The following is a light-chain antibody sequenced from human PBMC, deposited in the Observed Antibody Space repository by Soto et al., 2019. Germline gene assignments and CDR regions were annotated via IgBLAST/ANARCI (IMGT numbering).Light chain of an antibody. CDR2: GAS. CDR3: QQYGSSPPIT. J-gene: IGKJ5*01. CDR1: HSVSSSY. V-gene: IGKV3-20*01. Sequence: EIVLTQSPGTLSLSPGERATLSCRASHSVSSSYFAWYQQKPGQAPRLLIYGASSTATGIPDRFSGSWSGTDFTLTSSRLEPEDFAVYYCQQYGSSPPITFGQGTRLEIK.